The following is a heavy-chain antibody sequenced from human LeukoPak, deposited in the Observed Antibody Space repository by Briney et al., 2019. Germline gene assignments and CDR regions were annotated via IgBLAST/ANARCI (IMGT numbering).Heavy chain of an antibody. Sequence: SETLSLTCAVYGGSFSGYYWNWIRQPPGEGLEWIGEIDHSGSTNYNPSLKSRVTISVDTSKNQFSLKVNSMTAADTAVYYCARDLGYYDSSGDYRGAEYFQHWGQGTLVTVSS. D-gene: IGHD3-22*01. CDR1: GGSFSGYY. J-gene: IGHJ1*01. CDR2: IDHSGST. V-gene: IGHV4-34*01. CDR3: ARDLGYYDSSGDYRGAEYFQH.